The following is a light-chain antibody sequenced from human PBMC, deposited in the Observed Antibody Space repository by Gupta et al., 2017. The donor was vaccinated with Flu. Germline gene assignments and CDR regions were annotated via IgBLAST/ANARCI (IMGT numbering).Light chain of an antibody. Sequence: QSALTQPASVSGSPGQSITISCTGTSSDVGSYNLVSWYQQHPGKAPKLMIYEGSKRPSGVSNRFSGSKSVKTASLTISGLQAEDEADYYCCSYAGSSTHVVLGGGTKLTVL. V-gene: IGLV2-23*01. CDR2: EGS. CDR1: SSDVGSYNL. CDR3: CSYAGSSTHVV. J-gene: IGLJ2*01.